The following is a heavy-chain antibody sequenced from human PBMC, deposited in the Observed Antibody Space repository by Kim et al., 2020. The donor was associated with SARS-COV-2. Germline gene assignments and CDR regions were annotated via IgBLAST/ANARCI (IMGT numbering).Heavy chain of an antibody. V-gene: IGHV4-31*03. CDR1: GGSISSGGYY. J-gene: IGHJ4*02. Sequence: SETLSLTCTVSGGSISSGGYYWSWIRQHPGKGLEWIGYIYYSGSTYYNPSLKSRVTISVDTSKNQFSLKLSSVTAADTAVYYCARDRGPITMVRGATVGYYFDYWGQGTLVTVSS. D-gene: IGHD3-10*01. CDR3: ARDRGPITMVRGATVGYYFDY. CDR2: IYYSGST.